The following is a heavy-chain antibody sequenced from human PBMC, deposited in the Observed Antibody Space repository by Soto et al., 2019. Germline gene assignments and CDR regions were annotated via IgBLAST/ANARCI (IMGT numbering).Heavy chain of an antibody. J-gene: IGHJ4*02. CDR3: ARGGGTYYPFDY. V-gene: IGHV4-30-2*01. CDR2: IYPSGST. Sequence: SETLSLTYAVSGGSISSGGYSWSWIRQPPGKGLEWIGYIYPSGSTNYNPSLKTRVTISVDRSKNQFSLNLSSVTAADTAVYYCARGGGTYYPFDYWGQGTLVTVSS. CDR1: GGSISSGGYS. D-gene: IGHD1-26*01.